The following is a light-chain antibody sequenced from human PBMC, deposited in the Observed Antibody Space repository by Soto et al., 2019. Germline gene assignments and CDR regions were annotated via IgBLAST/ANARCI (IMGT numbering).Light chain of an antibody. CDR1: SSDVGGYNF. CDR3: LSYSSSTSPYV. CDR2: DVT. V-gene: IGLV2-14*01. J-gene: IGLJ1*01. Sequence: QSALTQPASVSGSPGQSITISCTGTSSDVGGYNFVSWYQQHPGKAPKLMIYDVTNRPSGVSNRFSGSKSGNTASLTISGLQAEDEADYYCLSYSSSTSPYVLGTATKRTVL.